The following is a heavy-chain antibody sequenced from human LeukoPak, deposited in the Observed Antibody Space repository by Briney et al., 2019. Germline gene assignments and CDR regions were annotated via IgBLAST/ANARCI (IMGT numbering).Heavy chain of an antibody. CDR2: ISGSGGST. V-gene: IGHV3-23*01. J-gene: IGHJ6*02. CDR1: GFTFSSYA. Sequence: GGSLRLSCAASGFTFSSYAMSWVRQAPGKGLEWVSAISGSGGSTYYADSVKGRFTISRDNSKNTLYLQMNSLRAEDTAVYYCARVEMGTGYYGMDVWGQGTTVTVSS. CDR3: ARVEMGTGYYGMDV. D-gene: IGHD5-24*01.